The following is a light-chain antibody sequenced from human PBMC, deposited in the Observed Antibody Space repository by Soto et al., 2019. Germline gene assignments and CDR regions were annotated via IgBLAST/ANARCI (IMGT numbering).Light chain of an antibody. Sequence: ETVLTQSPDTLSLSPGEGATLSCRASQSISNGYLGWYQQKPGQAPRLLTYDTSRRANGIPDRFSGSGSGTDFTLTISRLEPEDFAVYYCHQYVNPPNSFGQGTKLEIK. V-gene: IGKV3-20*01. J-gene: IGKJ2*03. CDR2: DTS. CDR1: QSISNGY. CDR3: HQYVNPPNS.